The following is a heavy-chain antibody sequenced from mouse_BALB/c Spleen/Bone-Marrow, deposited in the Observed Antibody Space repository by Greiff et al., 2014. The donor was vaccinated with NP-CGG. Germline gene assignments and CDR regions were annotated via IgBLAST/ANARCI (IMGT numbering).Heavy chain of an antibody. D-gene: IGHD2-1*01. J-gene: IGHJ2*01. CDR3: TRRRGNYYYFDY. Sequence: LQQSGSELVRPGASVKLSCKASGYTFTSYWMHWVKQRPGQGLEWIGNIYPGSGSTNYDEKFKSNATLTVDTTSSTAYMELSSLTSEVSAVYYGTRRRGNYYYFDYWGQGTTLTVSS. CDR1: GYTFTSYW. V-gene: IGHV1S22*01. CDR2: IYPGSGST.